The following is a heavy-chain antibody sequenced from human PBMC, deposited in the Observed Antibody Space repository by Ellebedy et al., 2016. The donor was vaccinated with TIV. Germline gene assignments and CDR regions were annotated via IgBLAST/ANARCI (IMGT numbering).Heavy chain of an antibody. V-gene: IGHV3-30*03. Sequence: GGSLRLSCAGSGVNFRSTAIHWVRQAPGKGLEWVTIISYDGSHIRYVDSVKGRFTISRDNSKNTVYLQMNSLGPEDTALYYWARGGHCSDGTCYLIDHWGQGTLVTVS. J-gene: IGHJ4*02. CDR3: ARGGHCSDGTCYLIDH. D-gene: IGHD2-15*01. CDR2: ISYDGSHI. CDR1: GVNFRSTA.